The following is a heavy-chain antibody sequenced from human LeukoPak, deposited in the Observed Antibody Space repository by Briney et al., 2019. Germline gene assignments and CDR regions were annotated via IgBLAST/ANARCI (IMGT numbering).Heavy chain of an antibody. CDR3: ARVAEAAAFDY. Sequence: PGGSLRLSCAASGFTFSSYEMNWVRQAPGKGLEWVSYISASGSTKYYADSVKGRFTISRDNAKSSLYLQMNSLRADDTAVYYCARVAEAAAFDYWGQGTLVTVSS. V-gene: IGHV3-48*03. CDR2: ISASGSTK. J-gene: IGHJ4*02. CDR1: GFTFSSYE. D-gene: IGHD6-13*01.